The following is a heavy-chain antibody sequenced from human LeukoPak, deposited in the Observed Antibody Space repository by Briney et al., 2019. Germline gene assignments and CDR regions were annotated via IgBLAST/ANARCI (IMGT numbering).Heavy chain of an antibody. V-gene: IGHV4-59*01. Sequence: SQTLSLTCTVSGGSISSYYWSWIRQPPGKGLEWIGYIYYSGSTNYNPSLKSRVTISVDTSKNQFSLKLSSVTAADTAVYYCAREARFSNYYDSSGLDYGGQGTLVTVS. J-gene: IGHJ4*02. CDR2: IYYSGST. CDR3: AREARFSNYYDSSGLDY. D-gene: IGHD3-22*01. CDR1: GGSISSYY.